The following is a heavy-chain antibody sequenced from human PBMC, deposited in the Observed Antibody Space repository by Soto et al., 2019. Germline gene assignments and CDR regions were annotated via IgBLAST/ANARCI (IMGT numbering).Heavy chain of an antibody. J-gene: IGHJ3*02. CDR1: GSTFSSYA. V-gene: IGHV3-23*01. CDR2: ISGSGGST. D-gene: IGHD4-17*01. Sequence: GGSLRLSCAASGSTFSSYAMSWVRQAPGKGLEWVSAISGSGGSTYYADSVKGRFTISRDNSKNTLYLQMNSLRAEDTAVYYCAKGLHLYGDYPYDAFDIWGQGTMVTVSS. CDR3: AKGLHLYGDYPYDAFDI.